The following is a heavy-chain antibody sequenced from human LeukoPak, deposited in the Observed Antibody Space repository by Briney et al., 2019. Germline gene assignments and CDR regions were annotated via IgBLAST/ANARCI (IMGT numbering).Heavy chain of an antibody. CDR3: AGEGSGWLPNF. D-gene: IGHD6-19*01. Sequence: PGGSLRLSCAASGFTFSSYAMSWVRQAPGKGLEWVSAISGSGGNTYYAHSVTGRFTISRDNAKNSLYLQMNSLRAEDTAIYYCAGEGSGWLPNFWGQGTLVTVSS. CDR1: GFTFSSYA. V-gene: IGHV3-23*01. CDR2: ISGSGGNT. J-gene: IGHJ4*02.